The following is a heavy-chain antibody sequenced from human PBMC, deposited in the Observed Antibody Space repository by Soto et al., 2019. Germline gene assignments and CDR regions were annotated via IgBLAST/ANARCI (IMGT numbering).Heavy chain of an antibody. CDR1: GGTIISYY. V-gene: IGHV4-59*01. CDR3: ARDMGYSSSWYEYYYYGMDV. J-gene: IGHJ6*02. Sequence: SETLSLTCTVSGGTIISYYWSWIRQPPGKGLEWIGYIYYSGSTNYNPSLKSRVTISVDTSKNQFSLKLSSVTAADTAVYYCARDMGYSSSWYEYYYYGMDVWGQGTMVTVSS. CDR2: IYYSGST. D-gene: IGHD6-13*01.